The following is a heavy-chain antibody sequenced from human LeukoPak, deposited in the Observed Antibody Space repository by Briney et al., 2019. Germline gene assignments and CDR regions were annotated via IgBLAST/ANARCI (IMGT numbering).Heavy chain of an antibody. D-gene: IGHD5-18*01. CDR3: ARSQGGYSYGKIDY. Sequence: GGSLRLSCVVSGFTLKTFKMNWVRQAPGKGLEWVSSITDTSHIYDAYSVKGRFTISRDNTKNSLYLQMNSLRAEDTAVYFCARSQGGYSYGKIDYWGQGTLVTVSS. CDR2: ITDTSHI. J-gene: IGHJ4*02. CDR1: GFTLKTFK. V-gene: IGHV3-69-1*02.